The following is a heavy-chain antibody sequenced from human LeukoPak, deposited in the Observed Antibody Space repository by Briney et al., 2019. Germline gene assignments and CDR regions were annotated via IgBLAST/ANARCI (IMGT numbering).Heavy chain of an antibody. CDR3: ATVGEEYGDLYLFDN. V-gene: IGHV3-30*02. Sequence: PGGSLRLSCSSSGFSFRKYAMHWVRQAPGKGLEWVAFIRFDGSNKYYADSVKGRFTISRDNSKKTLYLQMNSLRGEDTAVYYCATVGEEYGDLYLFDNWGQGTLVTVST. CDR2: IRFDGSNK. D-gene: IGHD4-17*01. J-gene: IGHJ4*02. CDR1: GFSFRKYA.